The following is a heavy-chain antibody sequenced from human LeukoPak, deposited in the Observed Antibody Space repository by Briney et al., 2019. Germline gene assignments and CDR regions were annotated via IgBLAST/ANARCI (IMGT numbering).Heavy chain of an antibody. CDR1: GFTVSSNY. J-gene: IGHJ3*02. V-gene: IGHV3-66*01. Sequence: GGSLRLSCAASGFTVSSNYMNWVRQAPGKGLEWVSIIYSGGSIYYADSVKGRFTISRDNSKNTLYLQMNSLRAEDTAVYYCARYLRTPDVAFDIWGQGTMVTVSS. D-gene: IGHD4-23*01. CDR2: IYSGGSI. CDR3: ARYLRTPDVAFDI.